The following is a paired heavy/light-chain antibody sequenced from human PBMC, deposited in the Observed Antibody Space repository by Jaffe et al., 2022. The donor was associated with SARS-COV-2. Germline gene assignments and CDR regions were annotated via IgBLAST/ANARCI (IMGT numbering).Heavy chain of an antibody. V-gene: IGHV3-49*04. CDR1: GFTFGDDA. D-gene: IGHD2-15*01. CDR3: TRGNGGNTRSVRN. CDR2: IRSKASGGTT. J-gene: IGHJ1*01. Sequence: EVQLVESGGGLVEPGRSLRLSCTASGFTFGDDAMGWVRQAPGKGLEWVGFIRSKASGGTTEYAASVKGRFTISRDDSKSIAYLQMNSLKTEDSALYYCTRGNGGNTRSVRNWGQGTLITVSS.
Light chain of an antibody. CDR3: QQYNNYST. CDR1: QSISSW. V-gene: IGKV1-5*03. CDR2: KAS. J-gene: IGKJ2*01. Sequence: DIQMTQSPSTLSASVGDRVTITCRASQSISSWLAWYQHKPGRAPKLLIYKASSLESGVPSRFSGSGSGTEFTLTISSLQPDDFATYYCQQYNNYSTFGQGTKLEMK.